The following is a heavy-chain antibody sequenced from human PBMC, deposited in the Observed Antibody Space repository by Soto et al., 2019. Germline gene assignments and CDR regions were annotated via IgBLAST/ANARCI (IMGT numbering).Heavy chain of an antibody. Sequence: PWGSLRLSCAASGFTFSSYAMSWVRQAPGKGLEWVSAISGSGGSTYYADSVKGRFTISRDNSKNTLYLQMNSLRAEDTAVYYCAKDSDFWSRYLESDAFDIWGQGTMVTVSS. CDR1: GFTFSSYA. CDR2: ISGSGGST. CDR3: AKDSDFWSRYLESDAFDI. V-gene: IGHV3-23*01. J-gene: IGHJ3*02. D-gene: IGHD3-3*01.